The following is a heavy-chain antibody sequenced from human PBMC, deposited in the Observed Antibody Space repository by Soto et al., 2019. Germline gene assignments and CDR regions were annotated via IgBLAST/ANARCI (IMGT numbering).Heavy chain of an antibody. D-gene: IGHD3-9*01. V-gene: IGHV3-13*01. CDR2: IGIAGDT. CDR1: GFTFSRYD. CDR3: ARVRYWDYSYYGMDV. Sequence: GGSLRLSCTASGFTFSRYDMHWVRQGTGKGLEWVSGIGIAGDTYYLDSVKGRSTISRDNAKNSLYLQMNSLRAEDTAVYYCARVRYWDYSYYGMDVWGQGTTVTVSS. J-gene: IGHJ6*02.